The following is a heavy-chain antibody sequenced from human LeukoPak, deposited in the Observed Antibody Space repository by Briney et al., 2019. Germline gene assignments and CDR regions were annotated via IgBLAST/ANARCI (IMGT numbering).Heavy chain of an antibody. D-gene: IGHD6-19*01. V-gene: IGHV1-2*02. CDR1: GYTFTGYY. Sequence: ASVKVSCKASGYTFTGYYMHWVRQAPGQGLEWMGWINPNSGGTNYAQKFQGRVTMTRDTSISTAYMELSRLRSDDTAVYYCAVILAVAGTDDAFDIWGQGTMVTVSS. J-gene: IGHJ3*02. CDR3: AVILAVAGTDDAFDI. CDR2: INPNSGGT.